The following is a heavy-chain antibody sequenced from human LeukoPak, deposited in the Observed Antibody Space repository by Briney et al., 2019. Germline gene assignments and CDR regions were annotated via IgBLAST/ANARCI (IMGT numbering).Heavy chain of an antibody. Sequence: GGSLRLSCAASGFVFSNSWMAWVRQAPGKGLEWVAHINRDQSEKYYVDSMKGRLTISRDNAENSLFLRMNSLKAEDTALYYCARDVGGCRGGSCDYDAFDIWGQGTMVTVSS. D-gene: IGHD2-15*01. J-gene: IGHJ3*02. CDR2: INRDQSEK. V-gene: IGHV3-7*04. CDR1: GFVFSNSW. CDR3: ARDVGGCRGGSCDYDAFDI.